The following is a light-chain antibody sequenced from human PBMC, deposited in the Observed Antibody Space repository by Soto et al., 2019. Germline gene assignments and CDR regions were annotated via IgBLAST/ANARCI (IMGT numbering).Light chain of an antibody. CDR3: QQYGSSPFT. V-gene: IGKV3-20*01. J-gene: IGKJ3*01. CDR1: QTITINY. Sequence: EIVLTQSPGTLSLSPGERATLSCRASQTITINYLAWYQQKPGQAPRLLIYGVSTRATGIPDKFSGSGSGTDFTLNISRLEPEDFAVYYCQQYGSSPFTFGPGSKVDIK. CDR2: GVS.